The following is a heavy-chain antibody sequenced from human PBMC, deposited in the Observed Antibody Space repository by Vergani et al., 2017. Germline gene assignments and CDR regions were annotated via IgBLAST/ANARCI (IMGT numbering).Heavy chain of an antibody. CDR3: AKAYGDHEGD. CDR1: GFTFNNYG. D-gene: IGHD4-17*01. V-gene: IGHV3-30*02. Sequence: VQLLESGGDLVQPGGSLRLSCAASGFTFNNYGMHWVRQAPGKGLEWVAFIRYDGSNEYYTDSVKGRFTISRDNSRNTLYLQMNSLRPEDTALYYCAKAYGDHEGDWGQGTMVTVSS. CDR2: IRYDGSNE. J-gene: IGHJ3*01.